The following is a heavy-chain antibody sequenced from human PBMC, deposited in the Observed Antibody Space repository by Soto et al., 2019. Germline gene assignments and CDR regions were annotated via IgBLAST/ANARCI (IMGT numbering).Heavy chain of an antibody. D-gene: IGHD4-17*01. CDR2: IYYSGST. CDR3: AREIYGDFDWYFDL. J-gene: IGHJ2*01. CDR1: GGSISSYY. V-gene: IGHV4-59*01. Sequence: SETLSLTCTVSGGSISSYYWSWIRQPPGKGLEWIGYIYYSGSTNYNPSLKSRVTISVDTSKNQFSLKLSSVTAADTAVYYCAREIYGDFDWYFDLWGRGTLVTVSS.